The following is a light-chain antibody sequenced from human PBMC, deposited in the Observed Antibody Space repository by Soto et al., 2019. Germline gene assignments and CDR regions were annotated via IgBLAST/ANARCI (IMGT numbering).Light chain of an antibody. V-gene: IGLV2-23*01. CDR2: EGS. J-gene: IGLJ1*01. CDR1: SSDVGSYNL. CDR3: CSYAGSSTYV. Sequence: QSALTQPASVSGSPGQSITISCTGTSSDVGSYNLVSWYQQHLGKAPKLMIYEGSKRPSGVSNRFSGSKSGNTASLTISGLQAEDDADYYCCSYAGSSTYVFGTGTKLTVL.